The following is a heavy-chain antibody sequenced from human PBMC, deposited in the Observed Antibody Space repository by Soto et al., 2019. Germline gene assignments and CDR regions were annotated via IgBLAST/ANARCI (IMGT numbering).Heavy chain of an antibody. CDR3: ASDPGDFLLGGSRGRAFDI. Sequence: QVQLVQSGAEVKKPGSSVKVSCKASGGTFSSYTISWVRQAPGQGLEWMGRIIPILGIANYAQKFQGRVTITADKSTSTAYMELRSLRSEDTDVYYCASDPGDFLLGGSRGRAFDIWGQGTMVTVSS. CDR1: GGTFSSYT. J-gene: IGHJ3*02. CDR2: IIPILGIA. D-gene: IGHD2-15*01. V-gene: IGHV1-69*02.